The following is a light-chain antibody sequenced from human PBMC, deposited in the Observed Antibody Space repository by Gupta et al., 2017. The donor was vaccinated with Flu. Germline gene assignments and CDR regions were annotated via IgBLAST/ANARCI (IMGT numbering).Light chain of an antibody. CDR3: AAWDDSLHAWI. Sequence: QSVLTQPPSASGTPGQRVAISCSGSSSNIGSNTVNWFQQVPGTAPKLLTYSNNQRPSGVPDRFSGSKSGTSASLAISGLQSEDGVHYYCAAWDDSLHAWILGGGTKLTVL. V-gene: IGLV1-44*01. CDR1: SSNIGSNT. J-gene: IGLJ2*01. CDR2: SNN.